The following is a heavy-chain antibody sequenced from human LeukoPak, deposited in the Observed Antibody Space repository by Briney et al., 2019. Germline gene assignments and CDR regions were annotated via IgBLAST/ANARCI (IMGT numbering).Heavy chain of an antibody. CDR2: ISAYNGNT. D-gene: IGHD3-22*01. CDR1: GYTFTSYG. J-gene: IGHJ5*02. CDR3: ARLVGIVVTHSDNWFDP. Sequence: ASVKVSCKASGYTFTSYGISWVRQAPGQGLEWMGWISAYNGNTNYAQKLQGRVTMTTDTSTSTAYMELRSLRSDDTAVYYCARLVGIVVTHSDNWFDPWGQGTLVTVSS. V-gene: IGHV1-18*01.